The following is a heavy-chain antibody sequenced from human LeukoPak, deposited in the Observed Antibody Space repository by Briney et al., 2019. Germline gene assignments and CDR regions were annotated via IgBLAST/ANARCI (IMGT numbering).Heavy chain of an antibody. CDR3: ARVNIAVADHFAY. V-gene: IGHV3-48*03. D-gene: IGHD6-19*01. J-gene: IGHJ4*02. Sequence: GGSLRLSCAASGFTFSSYEMNWVRQAPGKGLEWVSYISSSGSTIYYADSVKGRFTISRDNAKNSLYLQMNSLRAEDTAVYYCARVNIAVADHFAYWGQGTLVTVSS. CDR2: ISSSGSTI. CDR1: GFTFSSYE.